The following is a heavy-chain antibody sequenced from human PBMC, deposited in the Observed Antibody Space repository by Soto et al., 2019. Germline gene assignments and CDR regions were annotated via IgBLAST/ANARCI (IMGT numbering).Heavy chain of an antibody. CDR2: IYYSGST. J-gene: IGHJ6*03. CDR1: GGSISSSSYY. CDR3: ARNSPGGYYYYYYMDV. Sequence: SETLSLTCTVSGGSISSSSYYWGWIRQPPGKGLEWIGSIYYSGSTYYNPSLKSRVTISVDTSKNQFSLKLSSVTAADTAVYYCARNSPGGYYYYYYMDVWGKGTTVTVSS. V-gene: IGHV4-39*01. D-gene: IGHD3-16*01.